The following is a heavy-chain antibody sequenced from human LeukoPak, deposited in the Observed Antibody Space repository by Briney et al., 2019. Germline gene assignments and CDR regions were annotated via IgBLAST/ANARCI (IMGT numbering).Heavy chain of an antibody. J-gene: IGHJ3*02. Sequence: GGSLRLSCAASGFTFSSYGMHWVRQAPGKGLEWVAFIRYDGSNKYYADSVKGRFTISRDNSKNTLYLQMNSLRAEDTAVYYCARDHVKNGGSYSDAFDIWGQGTMVTVSS. CDR1: GFTFSSYG. CDR3: ARDHVKNGGSYSDAFDI. V-gene: IGHV3-30*02. D-gene: IGHD1-26*01. CDR2: IRYDGSNK.